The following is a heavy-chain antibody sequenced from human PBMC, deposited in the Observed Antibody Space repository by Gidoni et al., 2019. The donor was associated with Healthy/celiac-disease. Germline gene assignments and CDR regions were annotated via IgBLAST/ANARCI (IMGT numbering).Heavy chain of an antibody. CDR3: ARGGGGTNDY. Sequence: QVQLQQWGAGLLKPSETLSLTCAVYGGSFSGYYWSWIRQPPGKGLEWIGEINHSGSTNYNPSLKSRVTISVDTSKNQFSLKLSAVTAADTAVYYCARGGGGTNDYWGQGTLVTVSS. D-gene: IGHD3-16*01. CDR1: GGSFSGYY. J-gene: IGHJ4*02. V-gene: IGHV4-34*01. CDR2: INHSGST.